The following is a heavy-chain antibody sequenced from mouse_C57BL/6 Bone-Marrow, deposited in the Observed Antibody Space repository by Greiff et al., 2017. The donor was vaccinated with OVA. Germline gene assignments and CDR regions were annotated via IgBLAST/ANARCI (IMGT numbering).Heavy chain of an antibody. D-gene: IGHD1-1*01. Sequence: EVKLMESGGDLVKPGGSLKLSCAASGFPFSSYGMSWVRRPPDKRLEWVATISSGGSYTYYPDSVKGRFTISRDNAKNTLYLQMSSLKSEDTAMYYCARRDYYGSYYYAMDYWGQGTSVTVSS. CDR3: ARRDYYGSYYYAMDY. CDR1: GFPFSSYG. CDR2: ISSGGSYT. V-gene: IGHV5-6*02. J-gene: IGHJ4*01.